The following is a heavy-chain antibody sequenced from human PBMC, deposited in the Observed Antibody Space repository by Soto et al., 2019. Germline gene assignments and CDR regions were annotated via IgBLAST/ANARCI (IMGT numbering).Heavy chain of an antibody. J-gene: IGHJ6*02. CDR2: INHSGSA. Sequence: TLSLTCAVYGGSFSGYYWSWIRQPPGKGLEWIGEINHSGSANYNPSLKSRVTISVDTSKNQFSLKLSSVTAADTAVYYCARLVTVTSYYYYYGMDVWGQGTTVTVSS. CDR3: ARLVTVTSYYYYYGMDV. CDR1: GGSFSGYY. V-gene: IGHV4-34*01. D-gene: IGHD4-4*01.